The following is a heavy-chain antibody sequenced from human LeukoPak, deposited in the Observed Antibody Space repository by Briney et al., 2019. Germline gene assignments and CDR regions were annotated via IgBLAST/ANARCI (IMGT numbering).Heavy chain of an antibody. CDR1: GYTFTSYY. D-gene: IGHD6-13*01. CDR3: ATWGSSSSPLPSMDV. CDR2: IDPSGGGT. J-gene: IGHJ6*02. Sequence: ASVKVSCTASGYTFTSYYMHWVRRAPGQGLEWMGIIDPSGGGTTYAQNFQGRVTMTRDTSTSTVYMELSSLRSEDTAVYYCATWGSSSSPLPSMDVWGQGTTVTVSS. V-gene: IGHV1-46*01.